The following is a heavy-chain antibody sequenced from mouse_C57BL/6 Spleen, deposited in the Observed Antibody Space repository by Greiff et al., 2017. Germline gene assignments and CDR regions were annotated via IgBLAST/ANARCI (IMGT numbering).Heavy chain of an antibody. CDR3: ARWDYDGEDYAMDY. J-gene: IGHJ4*01. CDR2: INYDGSST. Sequence: EVKVVESEGGLVQPGSSLKLSCTASGFTFSDYYMAWVRQVPEKGLEWVANINYDGSSTYYLDSLKSRFIIARDNSKNILYLQMSRLKSEDTATYYCARWDYDGEDYAMDYWGQGTSVTVSS. D-gene: IGHD2-4*01. V-gene: IGHV5-16*01. CDR1: GFTFSDYY.